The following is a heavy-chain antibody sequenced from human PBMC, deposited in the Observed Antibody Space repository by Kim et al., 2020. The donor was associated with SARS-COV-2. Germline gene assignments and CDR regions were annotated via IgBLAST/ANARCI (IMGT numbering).Heavy chain of an antibody. CDR2: ISSSSSTI. J-gene: IGHJ3*02. D-gene: IGHD3-22*01. CDR1: GFTFSSYS. CDR3: ARDLGYYDSSGYFPDAFDI. Sequence: GGSLRLSCAASGFTFSSYSMNWVRQAPGKGLEWVSYISSSSSTIYYADSVKGRFTISRDNAKNSLYLQMNSLRDEDTAVYYCARDLGYYDSSGYFPDAFDIWGQGTMVTVSS. V-gene: IGHV3-48*02.